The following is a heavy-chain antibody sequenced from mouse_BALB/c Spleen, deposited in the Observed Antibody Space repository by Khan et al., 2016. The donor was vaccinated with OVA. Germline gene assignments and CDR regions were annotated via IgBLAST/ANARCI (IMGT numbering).Heavy chain of an antibody. CDR2: IWGGGST. CDR1: GFSLSRYS. J-gene: IGHJ1*01. V-gene: IGHV2-6-4*01. D-gene: IGHD1-1*01. Sequence: QVQLKESGPGLVAPSQSLSITCTVSGFSLSRYSIHWIRQPPGKGLEWLGMIWGGGSTDYYSPLKSRLSISKDSSKSQVFLKMTSLQTDDTAMYXCARNHYGGGYWYFDVWGAGTTVTVSS. CDR3: ARNHYGGGYWYFDV.